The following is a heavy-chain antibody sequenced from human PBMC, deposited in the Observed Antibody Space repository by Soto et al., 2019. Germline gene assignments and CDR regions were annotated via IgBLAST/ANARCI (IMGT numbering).Heavy chain of an antibody. CDR1: GGSISSSSYY. Sequence: SETLSLTCTVSGGSISSSSYYWGWIRQPPGKGLEWIGSIYYSGSTYYNPSLKSRVTISVDTSKNQFSLKLSSVTAADTAVYYCARLEDIVVVVAAPTFDYWGQGTLVTVSS. V-gene: IGHV4-39*01. CDR2: IYYSGST. J-gene: IGHJ4*02. D-gene: IGHD2-15*01. CDR3: ARLEDIVVVVAAPTFDY.